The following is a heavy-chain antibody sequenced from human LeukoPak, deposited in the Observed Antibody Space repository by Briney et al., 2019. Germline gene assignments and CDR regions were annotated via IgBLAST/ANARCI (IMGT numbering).Heavy chain of an antibody. Sequence: ASVKVSCKVSGYTLTELSMHWVRQAPGKGLEWMGGFDPEDGETIYAQKFQGRVTMTEDTSTDTAYMELSSLRSEDTAVYYCATDLGPGRDHMVRGVIARSGPLDYWGQGTLVTVSS. CDR1: GYTLTELS. CDR2: FDPEDGET. D-gene: IGHD3-10*01. V-gene: IGHV1-24*01. CDR3: ATDLGPGRDHMVRGVIARSGPLDY. J-gene: IGHJ4*02.